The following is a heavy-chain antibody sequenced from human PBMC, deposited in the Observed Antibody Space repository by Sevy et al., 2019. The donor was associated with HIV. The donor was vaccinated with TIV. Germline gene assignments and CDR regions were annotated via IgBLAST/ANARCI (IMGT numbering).Heavy chain of an antibody. Sequence: GGSLRLSCAASGFTFDDYAMHWVRQAPGKGLEWVSGISWNSGSIGYADSVKGRFTISRDNAKNSLNLQMNSLRDEDTALYYCAKDRTYCSGGSCSHPSYYFDYWGQGTLVTVSS. D-gene: IGHD2-15*01. CDR1: GFTFDDYA. CDR3: AKDRTYCSGGSCSHPSYYFDY. V-gene: IGHV3-9*01. J-gene: IGHJ4*02. CDR2: ISWNSGSI.